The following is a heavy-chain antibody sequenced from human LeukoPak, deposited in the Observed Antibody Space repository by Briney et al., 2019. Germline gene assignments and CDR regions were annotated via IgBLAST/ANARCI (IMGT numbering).Heavy chain of an antibody. J-gene: IGHJ4*02. CDR1: GYTFTSYA. Sequence: GASVKVSCKASGYTFTSYAMHWVRQAPGQRLEWMGWINAGNGNTKYSQKFQGRVTITRDTSASTAYMELSSLRSEDTAVYYCARVVGKNSSGYYYLYYWGQGTLVTVSS. D-gene: IGHD3-22*01. V-gene: IGHV1-3*01. CDR2: INAGNGNT. CDR3: ARVVGKNSSGYYYLYY.